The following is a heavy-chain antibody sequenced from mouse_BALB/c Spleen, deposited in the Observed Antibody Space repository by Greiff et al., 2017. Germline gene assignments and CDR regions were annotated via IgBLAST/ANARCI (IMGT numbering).Heavy chain of an antibody. D-gene: IGHD2-14*01. CDR2: IWGGGST. CDR3: ARNRYDDGRWAMDY. Sequence: VQGVESGPGLVAPSQSLSITCTVSGFSLSRYSVHWVRQPPGKGLEWLGMIWGGGSTDYNSALKSRLSISKDNSKSQVFLKMNSLQTDDTAMYYCARNRYDDGRWAMDYWGQGTSVTVSS. CDR1: GFSLSRYS. V-gene: IGHV2-6-4*01. J-gene: IGHJ4*01.